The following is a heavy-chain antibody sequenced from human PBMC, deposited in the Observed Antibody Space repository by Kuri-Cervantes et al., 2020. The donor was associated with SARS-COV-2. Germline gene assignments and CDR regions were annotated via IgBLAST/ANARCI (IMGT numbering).Heavy chain of an antibody. CDR2: MNPNSGNT. V-gene: IGHV1-8*01. J-gene: IGHJ3*02. CDR3: ARVGGDFWSGYYQHDAFDI. CDR1: GYTFTSYD. Sequence: ASVKVSCKASGYTFTSYDINWVRQATGQGLEWMGWMNPNSGNTGYAQKFQGRVTMTRNTSISTAYMELSSLRSEDTAVYYCARVGGDFWSGYYQHDAFDIWGQGTMVTVSS. D-gene: IGHD3-3*01.